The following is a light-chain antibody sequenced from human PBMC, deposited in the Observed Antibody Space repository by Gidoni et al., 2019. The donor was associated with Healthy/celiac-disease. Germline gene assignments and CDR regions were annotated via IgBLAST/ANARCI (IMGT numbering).Light chain of an antibody. CDR1: QSASSY. CDR3: QQRSNLIFI. V-gene: IGKV3-11*01. Sequence: EIVLTQSPATLSLSPGERATLSCRASQSASSYLAWYQQKPGQAPRLLIYDASNRAPGIPARCSGSWSGTDFPLTISSLEPEDFAVYYCQQRSNLIFIFGPGTKVDIK. CDR2: DAS. J-gene: IGKJ3*01.